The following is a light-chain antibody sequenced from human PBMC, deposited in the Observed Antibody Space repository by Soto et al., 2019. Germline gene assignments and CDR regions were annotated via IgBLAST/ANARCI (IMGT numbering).Light chain of an antibody. CDR1: QSVSSS. CDR3: QQYNNWPLT. Sequence: MTQSPSTLSASVGDRVTITCRASQSVSSSLAWYQQKPGQAPRLLIYGASTRATGIPARFSGSGSGTEFTLTVSSLQSEDFAVYYCQQYNNWPLTFGGGTKV. J-gene: IGKJ4*01. CDR2: GAS. V-gene: IGKV3-15*01.